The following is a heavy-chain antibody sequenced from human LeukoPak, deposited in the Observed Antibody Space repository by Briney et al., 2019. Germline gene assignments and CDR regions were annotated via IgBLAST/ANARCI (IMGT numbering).Heavy chain of an antibody. Sequence: GESLKISCKGSGYSFSSYYIAWVRRMPGKGLDWMGIIDPTDSHTRYSPSFQGHVTISADKSISAAYLQWSSLKASDTAMYYCARRADILTGYSSYDYWGQGTLVTVSS. V-gene: IGHV5-51*01. D-gene: IGHD3-9*01. J-gene: IGHJ4*02. CDR3: ARRADILTGYSSYDY. CDR1: GYSFSSYY. CDR2: IDPTDSHT.